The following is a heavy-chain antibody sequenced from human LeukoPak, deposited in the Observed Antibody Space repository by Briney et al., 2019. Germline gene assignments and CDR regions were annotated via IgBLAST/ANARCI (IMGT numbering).Heavy chain of an antibody. J-gene: IGHJ6*02. Sequence: PSETLSLTCTVSRGSIISYYWSWIRQSPGKGLEWIGYVFHTGSTNYNPSLRSRVTMSVDTSRSQFSLEVRPVTAADTGVYFCARGNIAVTGPGVFYYYGMDVWGQGTTVTVSS. V-gene: IGHV4-59*01. CDR2: VFHTGST. CDR1: RGSIISYY. CDR3: ARGNIAVTGPGVFYYYGMDV. D-gene: IGHD6-19*01.